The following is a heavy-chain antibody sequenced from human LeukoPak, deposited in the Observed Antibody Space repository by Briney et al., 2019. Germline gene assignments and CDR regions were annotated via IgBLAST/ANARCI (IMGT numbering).Heavy chain of an antibody. D-gene: IGHD3-10*01. Sequence: SETLSLTCAVYGGSFSGYYWSWIRQPPGKGLEWIGEINHSGSTNYNPSLKSRVTISVDTSKNQFSLKLSSETAADTAVYYCARGRWYYGSGTNFDYWGQGTLVTVSS. J-gene: IGHJ4*02. CDR3: ARGRWYYGSGTNFDY. V-gene: IGHV4-34*01. CDR1: GGSFSGYY. CDR2: INHSGST.